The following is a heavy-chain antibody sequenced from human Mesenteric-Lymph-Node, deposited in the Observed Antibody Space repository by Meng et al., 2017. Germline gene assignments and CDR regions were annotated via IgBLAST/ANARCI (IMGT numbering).Heavy chain of an antibody. Sequence: ASVKVSCKASGYTFTGYYMHWVRQAPGQGLEWMGWINPNSGGTNYAQKFQGRVTITRDMSTSTAYMELSSLRSEDTAVYYCAAGGPLKYYDILTGYPWAFDIWGQGTMVTVSS. CDR1: GYTFTGYY. J-gene: IGHJ3*02. CDR3: AAGGPLKYYDILTGYPWAFDI. CDR2: INPNSGGT. D-gene: IGHD3-9*01. V-gene: IGHV1-2*02.